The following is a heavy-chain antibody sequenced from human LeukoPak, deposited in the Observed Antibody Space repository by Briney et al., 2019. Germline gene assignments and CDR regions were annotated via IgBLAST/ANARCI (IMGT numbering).Heavy chain of an antibody. D-gene: IGHD3-22*01. CDR3: AMNYYDSSAIPYAMDV. J-gene: IGHJ6*02. CDR2: IYPGDSDT. Sequence: GESLKISCKGSGYSFTSYWIGWVRQMPGKGLEWMGIIYPGDSDTRYSPSFQGQVTISADKSISTAYLQWSSLKASDTAMYYCAMNYYDSSAIPYAMDVWGQGTTVTVSS. CDR1: GYSFTSYW. V-gene: IGHV5-51*01.